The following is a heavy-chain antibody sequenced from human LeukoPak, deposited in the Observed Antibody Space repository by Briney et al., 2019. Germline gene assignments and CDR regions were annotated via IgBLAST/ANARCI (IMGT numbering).Heavy chain of an antibody. CDR3: ARLYYDSSGYYYGAFDI. CDR1: GFTFSSYS. V-gene: IGHV3-21*01. J-gene: IGHJ3*02. CDR2: ISSSSSYI. D-gene: IGHD3-22*01. Sequence: KPGGSLRLSCAASGFTFSSYSMNWVRQAPGKGLEWVSSISSSSSYIYYADSVEGRFTISRDNAKNSLYLQMNSLRAEDTAVYYCARLYYDSSGYYYGAFDIWGQGTMVTVSS.